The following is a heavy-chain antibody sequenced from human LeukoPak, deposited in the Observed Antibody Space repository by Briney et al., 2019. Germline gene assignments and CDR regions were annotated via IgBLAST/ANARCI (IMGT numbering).Heavy chain of an antibody. V-gene: IGHV3-74*01. D-gene: IGHD2-2*01. J-gene: IGHJ4*02. CDR3: ARRVVVPAAPYYFDY. CDR2: INSDGSST. Sequence: GGSLRLSCAASGFIFSSYWMHWVRQALGKGLVWVSRINSDGSSTSYADSVKGRFTISRDNAKNTLYLQMNSLRAEDTAVYYCARRVVVPAAPYYFDYWGQGTLVTVSS. CDR1: GFIFSSYW.